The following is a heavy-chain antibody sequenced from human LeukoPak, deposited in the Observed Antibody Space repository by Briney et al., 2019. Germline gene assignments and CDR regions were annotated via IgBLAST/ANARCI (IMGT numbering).Heavy chain of an antibody. CDR2: ISGSGGGT. Sequence: GGSLRLSCAVSGITLSNYGMSWVRQAPGKGLEWVAGISGSGGGTVYADSVKGRFTISRDNPKNTLYLQMNSLRAEDTAVYFCAKRGVVIRVVLVGFHKEAYYFDSRGQGALVTASS. CDR3: AKRGVVIRVVLVGFHKEAYYFDS. CDR1: GITLSNYG. V-gene: IGHV3-23*01. J-gene: IGHJ4*02. D-gene: IGHD3-10*01.